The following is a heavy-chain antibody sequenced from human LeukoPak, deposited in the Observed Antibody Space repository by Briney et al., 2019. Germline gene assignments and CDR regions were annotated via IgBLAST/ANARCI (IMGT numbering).Heavy chain of an antibody. V-gene: IGHV1-69*04. CDR3: AKDRSSDNTGHHYENEY. J-gene: IGHJ4*02. CDR1: GGTFSSYA. Sequence: SVKVSCKASGGTFSSYAISWVRQAPGQGLEWMGRIIPILGIANYAQKFQGRVTITADKSTSTAYMELSSLRSEDTAVYYCAKDRSSDNTGHHYENEYWGQGTLVTVSS. CDR2: IIPILGIA. D-gene: IGHD3-3*01.